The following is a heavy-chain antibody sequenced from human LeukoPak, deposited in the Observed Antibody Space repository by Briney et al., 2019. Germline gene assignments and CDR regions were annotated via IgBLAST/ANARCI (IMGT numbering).Heavy chain of an antibody. CDR3: ARVTAEGWFDY. V-gene: IGHV4-38-2*02. J-gene: IGHJ4*02. Sequence: SETLSLTCTVSGYSISSGYYWGWIRQPPGKGLEWIGSIYHSGRTFYNPSLKSRVTISVDTSKNQFSLKLNSMTAADTAIYFCARVTAEGWFDYWGQGTLVTVTS. CDR1: GYSISSGYY. D-gene: IGHD5-18*01. CDR2: IYHSGRT.